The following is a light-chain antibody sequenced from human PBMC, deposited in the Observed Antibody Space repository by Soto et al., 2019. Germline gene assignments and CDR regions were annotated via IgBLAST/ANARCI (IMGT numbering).Light chain of an antibody. CDR3: QQYNNWRT. V-gene: IGKV3-15*01. Sequence: EIVMTQSPATLSVSPGERATLSCRASQSVSSNLAWYQQKPDQAPRLLIHGASTRATGIPARFSGSGSGTEFTLTISSLQSEDSAVYYCQQYNNWRTFGQGTKVEIK. CDR2: GAS. J-gene: IGKJ1*01. CDR1: QSVSSN.